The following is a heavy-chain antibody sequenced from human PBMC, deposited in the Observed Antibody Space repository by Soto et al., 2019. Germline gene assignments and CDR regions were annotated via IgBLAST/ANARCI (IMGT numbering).Heavy chain of an antibody. D-gene: IGHD3-10*01. CDR1: GFSLSTSGMC. CDR3: AWMLADGYYFDY. V-gene: IGHV2-70*01. CDR2: IDWDDDK. J-gene: IGHJ4*02. Sequence: SGPTLVNPTQTLTLTCTFSGFSLSTSGMCVSWIRQPPGKALEWLALIDWDDDKYYSTSLKTRLTISKDTSKNQVVLTMTNMDPVDTATYYCAWMLADGYYFDYWGQGTLVTVSS.